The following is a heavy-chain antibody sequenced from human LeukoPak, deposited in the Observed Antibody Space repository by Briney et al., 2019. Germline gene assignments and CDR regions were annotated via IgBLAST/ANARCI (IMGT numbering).Heavy chain of an antibody. D-gene: IGHD3-10*01. V-gene: IGHV3-48*03. Sequence: GGSLRLSCVASGSTFSSYEMSWVRQAPGKGLEWVSEISGSGTTIFYADSVKGRFTVSRDNAKNSLYLQMNSLRVEDTAVYYCASSPRGVYWGQGTLVTVSS. J-gene: IGHJ4*02. CDR3: ASSPRGVY. CDR1: GSTFSSYE. CDR2: ISGSGTTI.